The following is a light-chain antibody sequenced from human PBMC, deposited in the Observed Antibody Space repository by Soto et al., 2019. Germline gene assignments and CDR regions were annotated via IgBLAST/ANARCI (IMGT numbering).Light chain of an antibody. Sequence: DIQMTQSPSSLSASVGDRVIITCRASQSITGYLNWYQQKSGKAPKLLIYAASSLQSGVPSRFSDSGSGTEFTLTISSLQPEDFATYYCQQSYSIPFTFGPGTRVDV. CDR2: AAS. CDR3: QQSYSIPFT. CDR1: QSITGY. J-gene: IGKJ3*01. V-gene: IGKV1-39*01.